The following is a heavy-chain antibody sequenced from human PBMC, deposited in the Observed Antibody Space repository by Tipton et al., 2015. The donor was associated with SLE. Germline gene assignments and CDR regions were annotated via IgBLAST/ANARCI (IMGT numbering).Heavy chain of an antibody. D-gene: IGHD2-8*01. V-gene: IGHV4-59*11. Sequence: TLSLTCTVSGDSISRHSWSWIRQPPGKGLEWIGNIFDGGNTNYSPSLKSRVTLSVDTSKNQFSLKLTSVTTADTALYYCARDRGPYTNWFDPWGQGTLVTVSS. CDR1: GDSISRHS. CDR3: ARDRGPYTNWFDP. J-gene: IGHJ5*02. CDR2: IFDGGNT.